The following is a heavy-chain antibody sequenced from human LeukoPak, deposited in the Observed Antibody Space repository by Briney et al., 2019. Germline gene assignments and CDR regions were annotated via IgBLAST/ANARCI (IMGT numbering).Heavy chain of an antibody. D-gene: IGHD2-2*01. Sequence: PSETLSLTCTVSGASISSNDYYWAWIRQPPGRGRGWMGSISYTGNTYYNPSLASRVTMSADTSRNQFSLKLPSVTAADTAMYYCARYHLQMSYYNYGMDVWGQGTTVIVSS. CDR2: ISYTGNT. V-gene: IGHV4-39*01. CDR3: ARYHLQMSYYNYGMDV. CDR1: GASISSNDYY. J-gene: IGHJ6*02.